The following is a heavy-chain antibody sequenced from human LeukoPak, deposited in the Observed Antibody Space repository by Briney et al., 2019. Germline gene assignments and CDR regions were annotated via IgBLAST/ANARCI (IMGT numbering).Heavy chain of an antibody. CDR2: ISYDGSNK. D-gene: IGHD6-13*01. V-gene: IGHV3-30*19. J-gene: IGHJ4*02. CDR1: GFTFSNYG. Sequence: GGSLRLSCAASGFTFSNYGMHWVRQAPGKGLGWVAVISYDGSNKYYADSVKGRFTISRDNSKNTLYLQMNSLRAEDTAVYYCARFIAAISGDYWGQGTLVTVSS. CDR3: ARFIAAISGDY.